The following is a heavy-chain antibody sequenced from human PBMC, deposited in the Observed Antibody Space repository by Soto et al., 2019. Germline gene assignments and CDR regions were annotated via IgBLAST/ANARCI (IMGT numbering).Heavy chain of an antibody. CDR1: GFTFSSYS. CDR3: ARGMTPLDY. Sequence: EVQLVESGGGLVQPGGSLRLSCAASGFTFSSYSMNWVRQAPGKGLEWVSYISRSSSTIYYADSVKGRFTISRDNAKNPLCMQMNSLRAEDTAVYYCARGMTPLDYWGQGTLVTVPS. CDR2: ISRSSSTI. V-gene: IGHV3-48*01. J-gene: IGHJ4*02.